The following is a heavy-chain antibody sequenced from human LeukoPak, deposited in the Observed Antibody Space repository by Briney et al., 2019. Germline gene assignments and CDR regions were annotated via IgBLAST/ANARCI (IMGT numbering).Heavy chain of an antibody. J-gene: IGHJ4*02. CDR1: GASISSGAYH. CDR3: ATYYAGRGGSGY. V-gene: IGHV4-30-4*01. D-gene: IGHD3-10*01. CDR2: SGNT. Sequence: PSETLSLTCTVSGASISSGAYHWSWIRQPPGKGLEWIGYSGNTDYNPSLNSRVTISVDTSKNQLSLRLSSVTTADTAVYFCATYYAGRGGSGYWGQGTLATVSS.